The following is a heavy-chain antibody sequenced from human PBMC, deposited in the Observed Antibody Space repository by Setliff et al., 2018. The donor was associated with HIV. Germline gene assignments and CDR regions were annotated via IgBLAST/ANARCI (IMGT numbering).Heavy chain of an antibody. CDR2: FDPEDGET. D-gene: IGHD3-22*01. CDR1: GYTLTELS. J-gene: IGHJ4*02. Sequence: GASVKVSCKVSGYTLTELSMHWVRQAPGKGLECMGGFDPEDGETIYAQKFQGRVTMTEDKSTDTAYMELSSLRCEDTGVYYCASWGWYYYDSSGYYQYYFDYWGQGTLVTVS. CDR3: ASWGWYYYDSSGYYQYYFDY. V-gene: IGHV1-24*01.